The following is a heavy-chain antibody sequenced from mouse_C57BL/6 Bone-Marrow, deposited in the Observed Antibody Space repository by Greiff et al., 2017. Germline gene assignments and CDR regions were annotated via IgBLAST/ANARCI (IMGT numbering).Heavy chain of an antibody. D-gene: IGHD2-5*01. Sequence: EVKLMESGGDLVKPGGSLKLSCAASGFTFSSYGMSWVRQTPDKRLEWVATISSGGSYTYYPDSVKGRFIISRDNAKNTLYLQLSSLKSEDTAMYYCARRGYSNYFWYFDVWGTGTTVTVSS. CDR2: ISSGGSYT. CDR3: ARRGYSNYFWYFDV. V-gene: IGHV5-6*02. CDR1: GFTFSSYG. J-gene: IGHJ1*03.